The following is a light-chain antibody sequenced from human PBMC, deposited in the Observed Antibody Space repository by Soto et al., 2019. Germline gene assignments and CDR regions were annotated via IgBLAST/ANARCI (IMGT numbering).Light chain of an antibody. Sequence: EIVXTQSPTTLSVSPGERATLSCRASQSVSTNLAWYQQKPGQVPSLLIYGASTRASGIPARFSGSGSGTEFTLTIGXLQSEDFAVYYCQQYSSSPSFGQGTRLEIK. J-gene: IGKJ5*01. V-gene: IGKV3-15*01. CDR1: QSVSTN. CDR3: QQYSSSPS. CDR2: GAS.